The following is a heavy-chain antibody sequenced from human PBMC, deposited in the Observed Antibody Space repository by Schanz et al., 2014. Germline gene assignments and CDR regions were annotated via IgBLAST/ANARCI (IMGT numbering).Heavy chain of an antibody. Sequence: QVQLVQSGAEAKKPGASVKVSCEASRYTFTSYGISWVRQAPGQGLEWMGWISPYNGNTNYSLKLQGRVTMTTDTSTGTAYMELRSLRSDDTALYYCTRGGYSYALSAFDIWGQGTMVTVAS. CDR1: RYTFTSYG. CDR3: TRGGYSYALSAFDI. CDR2: ISPYNGNT. J-gene: IGHJ3*02. V-gene: IGHV1-18*01. D-gene: IGHD5-18*01.